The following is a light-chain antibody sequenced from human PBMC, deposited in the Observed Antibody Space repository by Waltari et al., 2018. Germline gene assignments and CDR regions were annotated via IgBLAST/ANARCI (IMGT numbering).Light chain of an antibody. J-gene: IGKJ4*01. CDR2: RAS. CDR1: QRVLYSSHNKDY. V-gene: IGKV4-1*01. CDR3: QQYYSTPLT. Sequence: DIVMTQSPDSLAVSLGERATINCKSSQRVLYSSHNKDYLACYQQKPGQPPKLLIYRASTRESGVPDRFSGSGSGTDFTLTISSLQAEDVAVYYCQQYYSTPLTFGGGTKVEIK.